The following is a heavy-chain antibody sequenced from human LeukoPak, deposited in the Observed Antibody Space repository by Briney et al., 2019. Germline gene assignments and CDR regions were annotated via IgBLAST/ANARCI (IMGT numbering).Heavy chain of an antibody. D-gene: IGHD4-17*01. V-gene: IGHV3-21*01. Sequence: PGGSLRLSCAASGFTFSTFTVNWVRQAPGKGLEWVSSISGSSRIYSADSVKGRFTISRDNAKNSLYLQTNSLRAEDTAVYYCARDQYGDLYFDYWGQGTLVTVSS. CDR3: ARDQYGDLYFDY. J-gene: IGHJ4*02. CDR2: ISGSSRI. CDR1: GFTFSTFT.